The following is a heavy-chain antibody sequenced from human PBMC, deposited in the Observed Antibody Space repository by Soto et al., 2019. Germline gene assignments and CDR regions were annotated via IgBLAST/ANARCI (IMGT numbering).Heavy chain of an antibody. V-gene: IGHV1-69*01. CDR2: IIPIFGTA. Sequence: QVQLVQSGAEVKKPGSSVKVSCKASGGTFSSYAISWVRQAPGQGLEWMGGIIPIFGTANYAQKFQGRVTITADESTSTAYMELSSLRSEDTAVYYCARAYGYCSSTSCYSYDYYGMDVWGQGTTVTVSS. J-gene: IGHJ6*02. D-gene: IGHD2-2*03. CDR3: ARAYGYCSSTSCYSYDYYGMDV. CDR1: GGTFSSYA.